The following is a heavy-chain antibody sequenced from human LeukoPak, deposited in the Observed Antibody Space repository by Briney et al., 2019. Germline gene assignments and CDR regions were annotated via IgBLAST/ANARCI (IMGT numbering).Heavy chain of an antibody. V-gene: IGHV1-69*02. CDR1: GGTFSSYT. CDR2: IIPILGIA. Sequence: ASVKVSCKASGGTFSSYTISWVRQAPGQGLEWMGRIIPILGIANYAQKFQGRVTITADKSTSTAYMELSSLRSEDTALYYCARADYGDGPFDYWGQGTLVTVSS. CDR3: ARADYGDGPFDY. J-gene: IGHJ4*02. D-gene: IGHD4-17*01.